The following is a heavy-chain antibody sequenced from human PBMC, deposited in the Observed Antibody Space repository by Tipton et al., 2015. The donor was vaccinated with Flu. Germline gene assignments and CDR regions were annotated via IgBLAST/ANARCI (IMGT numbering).Heavy chain of an antibody. CDR3: ARDLRGYRGYTGGDAFDV. V-gene: IGHV4-30-2*01. D-gene: IGHD5-12*01. Sequence: TLSLTCSVSGASISSGGYSWSWIRQPPGKGLEWVGYIYHSGTTNYNPSLQSRVTMSVDTSKNQFSLKLSSVTAADTAVYYCARDLRGYRGYTGGDAFDVWGQGTMVTVSS. CDR2: IYHSGTT. CDR1: GASISSGGYS. J-gene: IGHJ3*01.